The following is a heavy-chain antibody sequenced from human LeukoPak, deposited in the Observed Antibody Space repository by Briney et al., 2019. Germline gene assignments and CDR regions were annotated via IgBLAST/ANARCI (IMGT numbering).Heavy chain of an antibody. CDR3: ARPNITSYYDSRGYDAFDV. CDR2: IYPGDSDT. Sequence: PGESLKISCKGSGYSFTTYWIGWARQMPGKGLEWMGIIYPGDSDTRYSPSFQGQVTISVDKSLNTAYLQWSSLRASDTAIYYCARPNITSYYDSRGYDAFDVWGQGTMVTVSS. CDR1: GYSFTTYW. J-gene: IGHJ3*01. D-gene: IGHD3-22*01. V-gene: IGHV5-51*01.